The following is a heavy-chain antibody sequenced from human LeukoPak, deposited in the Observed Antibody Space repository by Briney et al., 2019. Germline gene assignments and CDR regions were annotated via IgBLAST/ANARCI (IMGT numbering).Heavy chain of an antibody. CDR1: GYTFTGYH. Sequence: ASVKVSCKASGYTFTGYHMHWVRQARRQGLEWMGWINPNSGGTNYAQKFQGRVTMTRDTSNSTAYMELSRLRSDDTAVYYCARDLKEYYDFWSGYNRFDYWGQGTLVTVSS. J-gene: IGHJ4*02. CDR2: INPNSGGT. CDR3: ARDLKEYYDFWSGYNRFDY. D-gene: IGHD3-3*01. V-gene: IGHV1-2*02.